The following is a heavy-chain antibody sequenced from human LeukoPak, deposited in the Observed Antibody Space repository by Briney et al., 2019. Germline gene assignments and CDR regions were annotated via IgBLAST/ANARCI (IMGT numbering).Heavy chain of an antibody. J-gene: IGHJ4*02. CDR1: GGSISSYY. CDR3: ARDRNLYTSILTFDY. Sequence: SETLSLTCTVSGGSISSYYWSWIRQPAGKGLEWIGRIYTSGSTNYNPSLKSRVTMSVDTSKNQFSLKVNSVTAADTAVYYCARDRNLYTSILTFDYWGQGTLVTVSS. V-gene: IGHV4-4*07. D-gene: IGHD1-14*01. CDR2: IYTSGST.